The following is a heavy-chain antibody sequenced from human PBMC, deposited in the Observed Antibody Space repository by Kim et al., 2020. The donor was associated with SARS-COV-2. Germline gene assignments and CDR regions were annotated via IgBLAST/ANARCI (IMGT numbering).Heavy chain of an antibody. V-gene: IGHV1-69*04. CDR1: GGTFSSYA. CDR3: ARDPNGSGSYYSDY. Sequence: SVKVSCKASGGTFSSYAISWVRQAPGQGLEWMGRIIPILGIANYAQKFQGRVTITADKSTSTAYMELSSLRSEDTAVYYCARDPNGSGSYYSDYWGQGTLAT. J-gene: IGHJ4*02. CDR2: IIPILGIA. D-gene: IGHD3-10*01.